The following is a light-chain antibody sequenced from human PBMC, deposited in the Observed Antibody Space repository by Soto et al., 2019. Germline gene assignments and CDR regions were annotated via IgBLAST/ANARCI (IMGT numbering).Light chain of an antibody. Sequence: QSALTQPASVSGSPGQSITISCTGNSSDVGGYNYVSWYQKHPGKAPKLMIYEVSNRPSGVSNRFSGSKSGNTAALTISGLQAEDEADYYCRSYTSSSTLVFGGGTKLTVL. J-gene: IGLJ2*01. CDR2: EVS. CDR1: SSDVGGYNY. V-gene: IGLV2-14*01. CDR3: RSYTSSSTLV.